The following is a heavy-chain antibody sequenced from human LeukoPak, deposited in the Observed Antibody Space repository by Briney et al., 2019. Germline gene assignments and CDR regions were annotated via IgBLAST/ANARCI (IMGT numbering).Heavy chain of an antibody. CDR1: GFTFSSYS. CDR3: ARLGMGAPDY. J-gene: IGHJ4*02. CDR2: ISSSSSTI. D-gene: IGHD1-26*01. Sequence: PGGSLTLSCAASGFTFSSYSMNWVRQAPGKGLEWVSYISSSSSTIYYADSVKGRFTISRDNAKNSLYLQMNSLRAEDTAVYYCARLGMGAPDYWGQGTLVTVSS. V-gene: IGHV3-48*01.